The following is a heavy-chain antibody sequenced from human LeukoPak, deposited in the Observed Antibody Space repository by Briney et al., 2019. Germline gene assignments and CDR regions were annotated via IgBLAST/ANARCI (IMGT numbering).Heavy chain of an antibody. D-gene: IGHD1-26*01. CDR1: GFTFSSYA. Sequence: PGGSLRLSCAASGFTFSSYAMSWVRQAPGKGLEWVSAISGSGGGTYYADSVKDRFTISRDNSKNTLYLQMNSLRAEDTAVYYCAVLGATTSDYWGQGTLVTVSS. CDR3: AVLGATTSDY. J-gene: IGHJ4*02. CDR2: ISGSGGGT. V-gene: IGHV3-23*01.